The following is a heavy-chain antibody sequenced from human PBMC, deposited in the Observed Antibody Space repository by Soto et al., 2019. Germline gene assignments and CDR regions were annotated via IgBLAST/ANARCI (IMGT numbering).Heavy chain of an antibody. CDR2: IYSGGNT. J-gene: IGHJ4*02. D-gene: IGHD3-9*01. CDR3: ATLTTDDILTGYYPC. Sequence: EVQLVESGGGLVQPGGSLRLSCAASGFTISSNYMSWVRQAPGKGLEWVSVIYSGGNTYYADSVKGRFTISRDNSKNTLYLQMNSLRAEDTAVYYCATLTTDDILTGYYPCWGQGTLVTVSS. CDR1: GFTISSNY. V-gene: IGHV3-66*01.